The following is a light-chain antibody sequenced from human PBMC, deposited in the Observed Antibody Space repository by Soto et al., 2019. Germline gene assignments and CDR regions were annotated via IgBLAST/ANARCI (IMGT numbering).Light chain of an antibody. CDR1: QTISNW. Sequence: DIPMTQSPSTLSASVGDRVTITCRASQTISNWLAWYQQKPGKAPKLLISKASTLETGVPSRFSGSESGTDFTLTISSLQPDDFATYFCQQTHTYTFGQGTKVDVK. CDR2: KAS. V-gene: IGKV1-5*03. J-gene: IGKJ2*01. CDR3: QQTHTYT.